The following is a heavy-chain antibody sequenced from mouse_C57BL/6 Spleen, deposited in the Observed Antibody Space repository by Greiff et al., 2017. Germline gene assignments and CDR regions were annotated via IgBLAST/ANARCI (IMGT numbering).Heavy chain of an antibody. J-gene: IGHJ4*01. CDR2: IHPNSGST. CDR1: GYTFTSYW. Sequence: QVQLQQPGAELVKPGASVKLSCKASGYTFTSYWMHWVKQRPGQDLEWIGMIHPNSGSTNYNEKFKSKATLTVDKSSSTAYMQLSSLTSEDSAVYYCARPPYYSNGYYAMDYWGQGTSVTVSA. V-gene: IGHV1-64*01. D-gene: IGHD2-5*01. CDR3: ARPPYYSNGYYAMDY.